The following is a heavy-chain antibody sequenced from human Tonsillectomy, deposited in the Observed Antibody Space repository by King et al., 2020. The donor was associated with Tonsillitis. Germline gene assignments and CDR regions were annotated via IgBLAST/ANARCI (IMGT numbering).Heavy chain of an antibody. CDR3: ARDPRASITIFGVVTYGMDV. V-gene: IGHV4-30-4*01. J-gene: IGHJ6*02. CDR2: IYYSGST. D-gene: IGHD3-3*01. Sequence: VQLQESGPGLVKPSQTLSLTCTVSGGSISSGDYYWSWIRQPPGKGLEWIGYIYYSGSTYYNPSPKSRVTISVDTSKNPFSLKLSSVTAADTAVYYCARDPRASITIFGVVTYGMDVWGQGTTVTVSS. CDR1: GGSISSGDYY.